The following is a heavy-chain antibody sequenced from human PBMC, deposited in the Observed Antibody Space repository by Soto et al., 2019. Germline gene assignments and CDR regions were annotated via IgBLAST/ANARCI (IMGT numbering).Heavy chain of an antibody. J-gene: IGHJ6*02. CDR1: GVTFSSYA. V-gene: IGHV1-69*13. CDR2: IIPIFGTA. D-gene: IGHD6-19*01. Sequence: SVKVSCKASGVTFSSYAISWVRQAPGQGLEWMGGIIPIFGTANYAQKFQGRVTITADESTSTAYMELSSLRSEDTAVYYCAVAVAGTGYYGMDVWGQGTTVTVSS. CDR3: AVAVAGTGYYGMDV.